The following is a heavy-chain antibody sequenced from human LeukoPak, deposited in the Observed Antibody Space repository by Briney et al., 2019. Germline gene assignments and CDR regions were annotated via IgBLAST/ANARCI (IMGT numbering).Heavy chain of an antibody. J-gene: IGHJ4*02. Sequence: SVTVSCKASGGTFSSYAISWVRQAPGQAIEWMGGIIPIFVTANYAQRFQRRVTITADESTSTAYMELSSLRSEDTAVYYCARGLSCSGGSCYPYYFDYWGQGTLVTVSS. D-gene: IGHD2-15*01. CDR1: GGTFSSYA. V-gene: IGHV1-69*01. CDR2: IIPIFVTA. CDR3: ARGLSCSGGSCYPYYFDY.